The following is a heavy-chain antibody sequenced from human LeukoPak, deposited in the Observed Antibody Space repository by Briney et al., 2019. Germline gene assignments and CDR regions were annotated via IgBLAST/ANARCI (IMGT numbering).Heavy chain of an antibody. J-gene: IGHJ4*02. V-gene: IGHV3-74*01. Sequence: GGSLRLSCTASGFTFSVHWMHWVRQTPGKGPVWVSRINSDQSDTTCADSVKGRFTISRDNAKNMLYLQMNNLRAEDTAVYYCARDRVETIWTHHPMFDSWGQGTLVTVSS. CDR2: INSDQSDT. CDR3: ARDRVETIWTHHPMFDS. CDR1: GFTFSVHW. D-gene: IGHD3-3*01.